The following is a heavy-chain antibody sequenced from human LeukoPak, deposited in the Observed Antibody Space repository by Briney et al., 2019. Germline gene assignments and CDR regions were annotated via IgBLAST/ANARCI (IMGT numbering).Heavy chain of an antibody. CDR1: GYTFTGYY. D-gene: IGHD1-26*01. CDR2: IKPNRGGT. CDR3: ASLSGSLASVNY. V-gene: IGHV1-2*02. Sequence: ASVKVSCKASGYTFTGYYMHWVRQAPGQGLEWMGWIKPNRGGTNYAQKFQGRVTMTRDTSISTAYMELSRLRSDDTAVYYCASLSGSLASVNYWGQGTLVTVSS. J-gene: IGHJ4*02.